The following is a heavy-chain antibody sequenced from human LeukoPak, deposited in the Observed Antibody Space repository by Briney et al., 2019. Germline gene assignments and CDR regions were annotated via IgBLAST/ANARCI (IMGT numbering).Heavy chain of an antibody. V-gene: IGHV3-66*01. Sequence: PGRSLRLSCAASGFTFSSYAMHWVRQAPGKGLEWVSVIYSGGSTYYADSVKGRFTISRDNSKNTLYLQMNSLRAEDTAVYYCARGPVFGGQGTLVTVSS. CDR2: IYSGGST. CDR1: GFTFSSYA. D-gene: IGHD1-14*01. CDR3: ARGPVF. J-gene: IGHJ1*01.